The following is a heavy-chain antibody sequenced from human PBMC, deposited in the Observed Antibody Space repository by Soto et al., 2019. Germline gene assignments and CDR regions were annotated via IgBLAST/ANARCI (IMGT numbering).Heavy chain of an antibody. Sequence: QVQLQQWGAGLLKPSETLSLTCAVYGGFVSSGSYYWSWIRQPPGKGLEWIGEMSHSGGTHLNPSLKRRVTISVDTSKNQFSLKMSSVTAADTALYYCARVERGTATTVVDAFDIWGPGTMFTVSS. CDR3: ARVERGTATTVVDAFDI. CDR2: MSHSGGT. CDR1: GGFVSSGSYY. D-gene: IGHD1-1*01. J-gene: IGHJ3*02. V-gene: IGHV4-34*01.